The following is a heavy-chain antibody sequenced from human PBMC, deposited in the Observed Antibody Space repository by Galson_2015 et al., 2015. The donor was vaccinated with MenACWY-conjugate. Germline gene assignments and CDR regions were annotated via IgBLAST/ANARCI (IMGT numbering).Heavy chain of an antibody. D-gene: IGHD1-26*01. Sequence: QSGAEVKKSGESLKISCKGSGYSFANYWIAWVRQMPGKGLERVGLSDPVTSNIRYSPSFQGQVTISADESISTAYLQWSSLKASDTATYYCARHPPGGRGMDVWGRGTTVTVSS. CDR3: ARHPPGGRGMDV. CDR1: GYSFANYW. V-gene: IGHV5-51*01. J-gene: IGHJ6*02. CDR2: SDPVTSNI.